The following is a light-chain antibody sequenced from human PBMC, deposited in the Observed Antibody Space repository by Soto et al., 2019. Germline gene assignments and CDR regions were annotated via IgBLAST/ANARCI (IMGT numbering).Light chain of an antibody. CDR3: QKYNSALT. J-gene: IGKJ5*01. Sequence: IQMTQSPSSLSASVGDRITITCRASQDISNYLAWYQQKPGKVPKLLIYSASTLQSGAPSRFSGSGSGTDFTLTISSLQPEDVATYFCQKYNSALTFGQGTRLEIK. CDR2: SAS. V-gene: IGKV1-27*01. CDR1: QDISNY.